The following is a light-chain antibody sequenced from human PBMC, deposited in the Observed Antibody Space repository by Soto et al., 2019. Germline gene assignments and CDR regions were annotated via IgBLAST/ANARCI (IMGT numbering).Light chain of an antibody. CDR1: QSVSSSY. CDR2: GAS. CDR3: QQYGSSPWT. J-gene: IGKJ1*01. Sequence: EMVLTQSPGTLSLSPGERATLSCRASQSVSSSYLAWYQQKPGQAPRPLIYGASSRAIGIPDRFSGSGSGTDFNLTISRLEPEDFAVYYCQQYGSSPWTFGQGNKVEIK. V-gene: IGKV3-20*01.